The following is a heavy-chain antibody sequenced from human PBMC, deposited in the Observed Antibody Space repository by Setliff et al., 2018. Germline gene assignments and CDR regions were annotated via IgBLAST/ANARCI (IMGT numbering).Heavy chain of an antibody. J-gene: IGHJ3*02. CDR3: AKSMTTVTTGGNEAFDI. Sequence: SVKVSCKASGGSFDSDVITWVRQAPGQGLEWMGRLIPILGKANYAETFQGRVLITADRSTNTVQMQVSSLRSEDTAVYYCAKSMTTVTTGGNEAFDIWGQGTMVTVSS. CDR1: GGSFDSDV. V-gene: IGHV1-69*13. CDR2: LIPILGKA. D-gene: IGHD4-17*01.